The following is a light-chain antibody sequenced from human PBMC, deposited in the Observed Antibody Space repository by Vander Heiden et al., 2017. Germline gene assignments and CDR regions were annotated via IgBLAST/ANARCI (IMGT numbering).Light chain of an antibody. CDR3: QQKYSTPLT. Sequence: DMQITQPPPALSASVGDRVTITCRAGQSSSSYLRWYQQKPGKAPTLLIYAASSLQSRVPSTFSGSGSGTDFTLTISSLQPEDFATYYCQQKYSTPLTFGGGTKVEIK. J-gene: IGKJ4*01. CDR2: AAS. CDR1: QSSSSY. V-gene: IGKV1-39*01.